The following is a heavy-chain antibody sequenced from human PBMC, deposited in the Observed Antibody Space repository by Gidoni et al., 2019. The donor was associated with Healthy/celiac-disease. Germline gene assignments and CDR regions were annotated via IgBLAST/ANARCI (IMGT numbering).Heavy chain of an antibody. CDR3: ARRVVVAKEPFDY. D-gene: IGHD3-22*01. J-gene: IGHJ4*02. V-gene: IGHV4-39*07. CDR2: ISYSGST. CDR1: GGHISSSSYS. Sequence: QLQLQESGPGLVKPSETLSLTCTVAGGHISSSSYSWGWIRRPPGKGLEWIGSISYSGSTYYNPSLMSRVTISVDTSKNQFSLKLSSVTAADTAVYYCARRVVVAKEPFDYWGQGTLVTVSS.